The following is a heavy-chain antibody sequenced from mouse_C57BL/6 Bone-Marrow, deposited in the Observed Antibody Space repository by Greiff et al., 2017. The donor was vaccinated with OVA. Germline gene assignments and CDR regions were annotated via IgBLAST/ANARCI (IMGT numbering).Heavy chain of an antibody. Sequence: VQLQQSGPELVKPGASVKISCKASGYSFTGYYMNWVKQSPEKSLEWIGEINPSTGGTTYNQKFKAKATLTVDKSSSTAYMQLKSLTSEDSAVYYCAREDYGSSYGGYFDYWGQGTTLTVSS. D-gene: IGHD1-1*01. CDR2: INPSTGGT. J-gene: IGHJ2*01. CDR1: GYSFTGYY. CDR3: AREDYGSSYGGYFDY. V-gene: IGHV1-42*01.